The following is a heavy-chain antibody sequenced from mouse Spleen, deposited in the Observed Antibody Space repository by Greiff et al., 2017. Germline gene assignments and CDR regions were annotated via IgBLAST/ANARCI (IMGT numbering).Heavy chain of an antibody. CDR2: IYPGSGNT. J-gene: IGHJ4*01. CDR3: AGGPLYDYDEEAMDY. CDR1: GYTFTDYY. V-gene: IGHV1-77*01. D-gene: IGHD2-4*01. Sequence: QVQLQQSGAELARPGASVKLSCKASGYTFTDYYINWVKQRTGQGLEWIGEIYPGSGNTYYNEKFKGKATLTVDKSSSTAYMQLGSLTSEDSAVYFCAGGPLYDYDEEAMDYWGQGTSVTVSS.